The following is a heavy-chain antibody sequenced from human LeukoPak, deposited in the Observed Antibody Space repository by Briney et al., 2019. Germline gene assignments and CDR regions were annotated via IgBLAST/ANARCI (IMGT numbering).Heavy chain of an antibody. D-gene: IGHD2/OR15-2a*01. CDR2: ISYDGSNK. CDR3: AKTHLFSSDWYFDY. Sequence: SCKASGYTFTSYYMHWVRQAPGKGLEWVAVISYDGSNKYYADSVKGRFTISRDNSKNTLYLQMNSLRAEDTAVYYCAKTHLFSSDWYFDYWGQGTLVTVSS. V-gene: IGHV3-30*18. J-gene: IGHJ4*02. CDR1: GYTFTSYY.